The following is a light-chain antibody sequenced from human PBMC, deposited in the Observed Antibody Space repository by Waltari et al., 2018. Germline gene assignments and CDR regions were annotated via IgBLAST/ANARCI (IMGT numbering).Light chain of an antibody. CDR3: HQYGTSPWT. V-gene: IGKV3-20*01. CDR2: GAS. CDR1: QRVTSNL. J-gene: IGKJ2*01. Sequence: EVVFPQSPGTLSLSPRERATLSCRASQRVTSNLRGWYQHQPGQPPRLLIYGASTRATGIPGRFSGSGFGTDFSLTINRLEPEDFAVYYCHQYGTSPWTFGQGTKLEI.